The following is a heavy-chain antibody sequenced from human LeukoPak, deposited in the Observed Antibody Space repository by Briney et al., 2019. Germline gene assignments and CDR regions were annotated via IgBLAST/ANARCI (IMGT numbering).Heavy chain of an antibody. D-gene: IGHD2-21*02. V-gene: IGHV4-39*01. J-gene: IGHJ4*02. CDR1: GGSISSSSYY. Sequence: PSETLSLTCTVSGGSISSSSYYWGWIRQPPGKGLEWIGSIYYSGSTYYNPSLKSRVTISVDTSKNQFSLKLSSVTAADTAVYYCARSDCGGDCYARSYFDYWGQGTLVTVST. CDR3: ARSDCGGDCYARSYFDY. CDR2: IYYSGST.